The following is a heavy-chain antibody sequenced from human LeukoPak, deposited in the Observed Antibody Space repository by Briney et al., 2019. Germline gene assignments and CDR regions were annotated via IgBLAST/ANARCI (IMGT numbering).Heavy chain of an antibody. D-gene: IGHD2-15*01. V-gene: IGHV3-30*03. CDR1: GFTFRTFA. J-gene: IGHJ3*02. Sequence: GGSLRLSRAASGFTFRTFAKHSVRQAPGKGLEWVAMISYDGSYQYSLDSVKDRFTVSRDNSENTVDLQMTSLRPDDTAVYYCARQSFTPGLGALYAFDIWGQGTKVTVSS. CDR2: ISYDGSYQ. CDR3: ARQSFTPGLGALYAFDI.